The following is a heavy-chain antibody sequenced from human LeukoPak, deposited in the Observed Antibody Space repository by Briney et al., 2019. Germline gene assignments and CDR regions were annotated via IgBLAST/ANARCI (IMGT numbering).Heavy chain of an antibody. J-gene: IGHJ4*02. CDR1: GFTFSIYA. V-gene: IGHV3-23*01. CDR2: IIGSGVST. D-gene: IGHD1-14*01. CDR3: AKNNAFDY. Sequence: GGSLRLSCSASGFTFSIYAMSWVRQAPGKGLEWVSYIIGSGVSTYYADSVKGHFTISRDNSKNTLYLQMNTLRAEDTAVYYCAKNNAFDYWGQGTLVTVSS.